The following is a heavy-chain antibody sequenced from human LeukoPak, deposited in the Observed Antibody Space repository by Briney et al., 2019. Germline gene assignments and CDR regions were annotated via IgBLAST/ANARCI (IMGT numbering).Heavy chain of an antibody. CDR2: INSDGSFT. Sequence: SGGSLRLSCEASGFTFSSYWMHWVRQAPGKGLVWVSRINSDGSFTNYADSVKGRFTISRDNAKNTLYLQMNSLRAEDTAVYYCAREFGSSRYFDYWGRGIPVTVSS. CDR1: GFTFSSYW. CDR3: AREFGSSRYFDY. V-gene: IGHV3-74*01. D-gene: IGHD2-15*01. J-gene: IGHJ4*02.